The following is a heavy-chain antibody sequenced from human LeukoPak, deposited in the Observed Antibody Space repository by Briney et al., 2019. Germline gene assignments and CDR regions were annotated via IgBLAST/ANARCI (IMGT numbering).Heavy chain of an antibody. Sequence: PGRSLRLSCAASGFSFSSHGMHCVRQAPGKGLEWGAFISYDGTNEYYADSVKGRFTISRDNPRNTLYLQMTSLRAEDTAVYYCAKRCLRGKYFDYWGQGPLVTVSS. V-gene: IGHV3-30*18. J-gene: IGHJ4*02. CDR3: AKRCLRGKYFDY. CDR2: ISYDGTNE. CDR1: GFSFSSHG. D-gene: IGHD1-26*01.